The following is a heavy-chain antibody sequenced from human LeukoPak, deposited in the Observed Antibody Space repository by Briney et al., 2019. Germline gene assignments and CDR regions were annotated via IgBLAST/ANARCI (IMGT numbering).Heavy chain of an antibody. D-gene: IGHD1-7*01. Sequence: GGSLRLSCAASGFTFSSYCMNWVRQAPGKGLEWVSSISSSSSYIYYADSVKGRFTISRDNAKNSLYLQMNSLRAEDTAVYYCARGGTRKNAFDIWGQGTMVTVSS. J-gene: IGHJ3*02. CDR2: ISSSSSYI. CDR1: GFTFSSYC. V-gene: IGHV3-21*01. CDR3: ARGGTRKNAFDI.